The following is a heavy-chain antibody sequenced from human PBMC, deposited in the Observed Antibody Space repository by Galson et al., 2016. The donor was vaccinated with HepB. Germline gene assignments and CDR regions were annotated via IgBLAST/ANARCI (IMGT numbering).Heavy chain of an antibody. CDR3: AQRRRVLPASWVWFDS. CDR2: IFWDDDK. D-gene: IGHD4/OR15-4a*01. Sequence: PALVKPTQTLTLTCTFSGFSLRTSGVGVGWIRQPPGKALEWLALIFWDDDKRYSPSLKSRLTITKDTSKNQVVLTMTSMDPVDTATYYCAQRRRVLPASWVWFDSWGQGTLVTVSS. J-gene: IGHJ5*01. CDR1: GFSLRTSGVG. V-gene: IGHV2-5*02.